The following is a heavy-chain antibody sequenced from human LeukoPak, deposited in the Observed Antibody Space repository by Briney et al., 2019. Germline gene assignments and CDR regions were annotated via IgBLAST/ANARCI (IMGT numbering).Heavy chain of an antibody. CDR3: TRVRLGAATRYFDY. V-gene: IGHV3-72*01. J-gene: IGHJ4*02. CDR2: IKNKANSYGT. Sequence: GGSLRLSCAASGFSFSAHYMDCVRLAPGKGLEWVGRIKNKANSYGTDYAASVKGRFTLSRDDSKDSLYLQMNSLRSEDTALYYCTRVRLGAATRYFDYWGQGTLVTVSS. CDR1: GFSFSAHY. D-gene: IGHD1-26*01.